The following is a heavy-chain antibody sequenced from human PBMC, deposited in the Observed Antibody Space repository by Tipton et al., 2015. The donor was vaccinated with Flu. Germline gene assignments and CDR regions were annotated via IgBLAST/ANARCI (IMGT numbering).Heavy chain of an antibody. CDR1: GGPFRGYF. Sequence: LRLSCAVYGGPFRGYFGSWIRQPPGKGLEWIGRIYTSGSTYYNPSLKSRATMSIDTSKDQFSLKLSSVTAADTAVYYCARGSGSGTYVIFDYWGQGTLVTVSS. CDR2: IYTSGST. J-gene: IGHJ4*02. CDR3: ARGSGSGTYVIFDY. V-gene: IGHV4-59*10. D-gene: IGHD3-10*01.